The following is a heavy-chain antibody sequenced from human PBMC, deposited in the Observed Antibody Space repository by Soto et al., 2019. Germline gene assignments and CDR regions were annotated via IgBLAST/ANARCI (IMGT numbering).Heavy chain of an antibody. CDR1: GFTFSSYA. J-gene: IGHJ6*02. CDR2: VGTGGTA. Sequence: GGSLRLSSAASGFTFSSYAMSWVRQAPGKGLEWVSAVGTGGTADYADSVKGRFTISRDNAKNSLYLQMNSLRAEDTAVYYCARFYYDSSGYLPSHYYYYYGMDVWGQGTTVTVSS. CDR3: ARFYYDSSGYLPSHYYYYYGMDV. V-gene: IGHV3-23*01. D-gene: IGHD3-22*01.